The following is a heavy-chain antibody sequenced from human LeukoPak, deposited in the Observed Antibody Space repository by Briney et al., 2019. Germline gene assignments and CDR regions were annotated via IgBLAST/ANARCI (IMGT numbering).Heavy chain of an antibody. Sequence: GGSLRLSCAASGFTFDDDAMHWVRQAPGKGLEWVSGISWNSGSIGYADSVKGRFTISRDNAKNSLYLQMNSLRAEDTALYYCAKDSQWLVRGRIDYWGQGTLVTVSS. J-gene: IGHJ4*02. CDR1: GFTFDDDA. CDR2: ISWNSGSI. V-gene: IGHV3-9*01. CDR3: AKDSQWLVRGRIDY. D-gene: IGHD6-19*01.